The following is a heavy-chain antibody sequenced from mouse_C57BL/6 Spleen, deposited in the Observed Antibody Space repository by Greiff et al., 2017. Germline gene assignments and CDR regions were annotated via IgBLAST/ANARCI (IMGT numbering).Heavy chain of an antibody. CDR1: GYTFTSYW. CDR2: IDPSDSYT. CDR3: ARMLGRYYAMDY. V-gene: IGHV1-59*01. Sequence: VQLQQPGAELVRPGTSVKLSCKASGYTFTSYWMHWVKQRPGQGLEWIGVIDPSDSYTNYNQKFKGKDTLTVDTSSSTAYMQLSSLTSEDSAVYYCARMLGRYYAMDYWGQGTSVTVAS. J-gene: IGHJ4*01. D-gene: IGHD4-1*01.